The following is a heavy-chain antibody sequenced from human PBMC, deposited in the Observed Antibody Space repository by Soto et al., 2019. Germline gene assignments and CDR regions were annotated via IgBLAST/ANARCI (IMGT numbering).Heavy chain of an antibody. J-gene: IGHJ4*02. D-gene: IGHD2-8*01. CDR1: GFTFSSYA. V-gene: IGHV3-23*01. CDR3: AKARDIVLMVYASHFDY. Sequence: GGSLRLSCAASGFTFSSYAMSWVRQAPGKGLEWVSAISGSGGSTYYADSVKGRFTISRDNSKNTLYLQMNSLRAEDTAVYYCAKARDIVLMVYASHFDYWGQGTLVTVSS. CDR2: ISGSGGST.